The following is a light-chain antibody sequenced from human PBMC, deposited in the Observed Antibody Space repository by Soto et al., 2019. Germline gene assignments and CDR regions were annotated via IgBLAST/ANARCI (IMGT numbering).Light chain of an antibody. CDR2: AVS. CDR1: QVIRND. Sequence: AIQMTQSPSSLSASVGDRVTITCRASQVIRNDLGWYQHKPGKAPKLLIYAVSNLQSGVPSRFSGSGSGTDFTLTISSLQPEDFATYYCLQDYTYPRTFGQGTKVEIK. V-gene: IGKV1-6*01. CDR3: LQDYTYPRT. J-gene: IGKJ1*01.